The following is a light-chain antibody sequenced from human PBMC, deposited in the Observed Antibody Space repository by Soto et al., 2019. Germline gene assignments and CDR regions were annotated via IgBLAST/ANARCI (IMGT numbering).Light chain of an antibody. CDR2: GAS. CDR1: QSVSSSY. Sequence: EIVLTQSPGTLSLSPGERATLSCRASQSVSSSYLAWYQQKPGQAPRLLIYGASSRATGIPDRFSGSGSGTDFTLTISRLEPEDFAVYYCQQYRSSTEFTFGPGTKVDIK. J-gene: IGKJ3*01. CDR3: QQYRSSTEFT. V-gene: IGKV3-20*01.